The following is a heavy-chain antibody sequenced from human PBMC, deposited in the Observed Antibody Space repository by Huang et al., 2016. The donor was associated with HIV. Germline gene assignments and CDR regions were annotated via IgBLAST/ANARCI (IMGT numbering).Heavy chain of an antibody. CDR2: ITSCSGSI. V-gene: IGHV3-48*01. D-gene: IGHD3-10*01. CDR3: ARFGSYYYGSGSYLDAFDI. J-gene: IGHJ3*02. Sequence: EVQLMESGGGLVQPGGSLRLSCAASGFTFSTYNMNWVRQAPGKGLEWFSYITSCSGSIYYADSVKGRFTIARDNAKNSLYLQMNSLRAEDTAVYYCARFGSYYYGSGSYLDAFDIWGQGTMVTVSS. CDR1: GFTFSTYN.